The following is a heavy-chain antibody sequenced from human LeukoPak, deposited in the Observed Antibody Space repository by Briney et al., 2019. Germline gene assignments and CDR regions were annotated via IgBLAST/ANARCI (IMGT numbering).Heavy chain of an antibody. CDR2: MSGDGSST. CDR1: GFTFSTYW. D-gene: IGHD1-14*01. Sequence: GGSLRLSCAASGFTFSTYWMHWVRQAPGKGLVWFSRMSGDGSSTNYADSVKGRFTISRDNTKNTLYLQMNSLRAEDTAVYYCARGALLPTAAYNWFDPWGQGTLVTVSS. CDR3: ARGALLPTAAYNWFDP. J-gene: IGHJ5*02. V-gene: IGHV3-74*01.